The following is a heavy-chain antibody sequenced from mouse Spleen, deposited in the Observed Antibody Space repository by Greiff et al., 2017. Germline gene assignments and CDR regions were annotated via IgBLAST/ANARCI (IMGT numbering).Heavy chain of an antibody. V-gene: IGHV6-3*01. CDR2: IRLKSDNYAT. Sequence: EVKLEESGGGLVQPGGSMKLSCVASGFTFSNYWMNWVRQSPEKGLEWVAQIRLKSDNYATHYAESVKGRFTISRDDSKSSVYLQMDNLRAEDTGIYYCTVDPWFAYWGQGTLVTVSA. CDR3: TVDPWFAY. J-gene: IGHJ3*01. CDR1: GFTFSNYW.